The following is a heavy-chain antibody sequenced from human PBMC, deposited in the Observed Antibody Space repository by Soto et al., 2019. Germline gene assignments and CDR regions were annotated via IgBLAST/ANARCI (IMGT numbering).Heavy chain of an antibody. Sequence: SETLSLTCTVSGGSISSGDYYWSWIRQPPGKGLEWIGYIYYSGSTYYNPSLKSRVTISVDTSKNQFSLKLSSVTAADTAVYYCARAKRRHEAYDPWGQGTLVTVSS. CDR2: IYYSGST. J-gene: IGHJ5*02. D-gene: IGHD1-1*01. V-gene: IGHV4-30-4*01. CDR3: ARAKRRHEAYDP. CDR1: GGSISSGDYY.